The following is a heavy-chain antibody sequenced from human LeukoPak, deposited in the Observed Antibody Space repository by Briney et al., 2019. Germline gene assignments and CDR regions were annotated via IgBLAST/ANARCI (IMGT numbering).Heavy chain of an antibody. J-gene: IGHJ6*04. CDR3: AELGITMIGGV. CDR1: GFTLSSNY. D-gene: IGHD3-10*02. CDR2: IYSGGST. Sequence: GGSLRLSCAASGFTLSSNYMSWVRQAPGKGLEWVSVIYSGGSTYYADSVKGRFTISRDNAKNSLYLQMNSLRAEDTAVYYCAELGITMIGGVWGKGTTVTISS. V-gene: IGHV3-66*01.